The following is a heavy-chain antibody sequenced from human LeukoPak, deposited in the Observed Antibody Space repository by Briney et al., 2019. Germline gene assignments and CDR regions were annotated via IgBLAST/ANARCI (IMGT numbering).Heavy chain of an antibody. V-gene: IGHV3-13*01. CDR2: IGTAGDT. J-gene: IGHJ5*02. D-gene: IGHD1-26*01. CDR1: GFTFSSYD. CDR3: ARDVGNNWFDP. Sequence: PGGSLRLSCAASGFTFSSYDMHWIRQATGKGLEWVSAIGTAGDTYYPASVKGRFTISRENAKNSFYLQMNGLRAGDTAVYYCARDVGNNWFDPWGQRTLVTVSS.